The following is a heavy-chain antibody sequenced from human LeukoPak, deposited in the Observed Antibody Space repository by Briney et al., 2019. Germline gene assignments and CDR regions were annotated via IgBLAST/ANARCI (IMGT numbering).Heavy chain of an antibody. CDR1: GFTFSSYT. D-gene: IGHD4-17*01. CDR3: ASDRTAVTAFDY. J-gene: IGHJ4*02. CDR2: ISSSSTYI. Sequence: GGSLRLSCAASGFTFSSYTMNWVRQAPGKGLEWVSSISSSSTYIYYADSVKARFTISRDNAKNSLYLQMNSLRAEDTAVYYCASDRTAVTAFDYWGQGTLVTVSS. V-gene: IGHV3-21*01.